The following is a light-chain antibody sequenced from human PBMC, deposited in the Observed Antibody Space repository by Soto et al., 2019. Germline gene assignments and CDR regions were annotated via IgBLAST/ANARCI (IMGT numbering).Light chain of an antibody. CDR2: GAS. J-gene: IGKJ3*01. CDR3: QQYGSSPFT. Sequence: ESVLTQSPGTLSMSPGERATLSCRASQSVSSSYSAWYQQKPGQAPRLLIYGASSRATGIPDRFSGSGSGTDFILTISRLAPEDFAVYYCQQYGSSPFTFGPGTKVDIK. V-gene: IGKV3-20*01. CDR1: QSVSSSY.